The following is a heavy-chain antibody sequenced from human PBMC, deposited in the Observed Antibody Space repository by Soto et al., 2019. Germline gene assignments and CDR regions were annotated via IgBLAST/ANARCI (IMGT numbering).Heavy chain of an antibody. J-gene: IGHJ3*02. V-gene: IGHV4-34*01. CDR3: ARGGSSDWQVALDI. CDR2: IKHSGSS. Sequence: QVQQQPWGAGLLKPSETLSLTCAVYAGSFSHYYWNWIRQSPGKGLEWIGKIKHSGSSNYNPSLRGRVSISVDMSKNQFSRRLTSVTAADTAVYYCARGGSSDWQVALDIWGQGTKVTVSS. CDR1: AGSFSHYY. D-gene: IGHD6-19*01.